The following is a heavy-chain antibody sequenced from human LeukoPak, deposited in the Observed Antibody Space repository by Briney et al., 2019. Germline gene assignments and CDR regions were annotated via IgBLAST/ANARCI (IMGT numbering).Heavy chain of an antibody. CDR3: ARDRGFGVVTPIDH. Sequence: PGGSLRLSCAASGFTVSRNYISWVRQAPGKGLEWVSVIYSGGTTYSADSVKGRFAISRDNANNSLYLQMNSLRAEDTAVYYCARDRGFGVVTPIDHWGQGTLVTVSS. V-gene: IGHV3-53*01. CDR2: IYSGGTT. CDR1: GFTVSRNY. J-gene: IGHJ4*02. D-gene: IGHD3-3*01.